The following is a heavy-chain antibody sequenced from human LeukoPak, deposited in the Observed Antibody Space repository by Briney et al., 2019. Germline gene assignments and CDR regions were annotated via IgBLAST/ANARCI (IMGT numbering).Heavy chain of an antibody. CDR3: ARDLFFDAY. J-gene: IGHJ4*02. CDR1: GFTFSSYS. Sequence: AGSLRLSCAASGFTFSSYSMNWVRQAPGKGLEWVSYISSSSSTIYYADSVKGRFTISRDNAKNSLYLQMNSLRGEDTAVYYCARDLFFDAYWGQGTLVTVSS. CDR2: ISSSSSTI. D-gene: IGHD3-3*01. V-gene: IGHV3-48*01.